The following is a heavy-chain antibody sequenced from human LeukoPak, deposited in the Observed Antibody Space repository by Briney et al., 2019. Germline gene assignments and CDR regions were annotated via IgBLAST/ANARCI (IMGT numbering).Heavy chain of an antibody. V-gene: IGHV4-39*01. CDR1: GDSISINYN. CDR3: VRHRQWLLFPDY. D-gene: IGHD6-19*01. J-gene: IGHJ4*02. CDR2: IFYSGAT. Sequence: SETLSLTCTVSGDSISINYNWGWIRQLPGKGLEWIGSIFYSGATYYSPSLKSRVTISVDTSKNQFSLKLSSMTAADTAVYYCVRHRQWLLFPDYWGQGTLVTVSS.